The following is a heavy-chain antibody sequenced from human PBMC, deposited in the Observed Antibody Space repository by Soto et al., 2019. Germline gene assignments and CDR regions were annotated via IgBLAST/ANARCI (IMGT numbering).Heavy chain of an antibody. CDR3: ARDAEYSSSPYGMDV. D-gene: IGHD6-13*01. V-gene: IGHV3-72*01. J-gene: IGHJ6*02. CDR2: TRNKANSYTT. Sequence: EVQLVESGGGLVQPGGSLRLSCAASGFTFSDHYMDWVRQAPGKGLEWVGRTRNKANSYTTEYAASVKGRFTISRDDSKNSLYLQMNSLTTEDTAVYYCARDAEYSSSPYGMDVWGQGTTVTVSS. CDR1: GFTFSDHY.